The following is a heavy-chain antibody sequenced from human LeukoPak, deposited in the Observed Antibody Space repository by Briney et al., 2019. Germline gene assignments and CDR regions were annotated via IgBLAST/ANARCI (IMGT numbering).Heavy chain of an antibody. CDR3: AREGGAVGAIYFDY. CDR1: GFTFSSYE. Sequence: PGGSLRLSCAASGFTFSSYEMNWIRQAPGKGLEWVSYISSSGSTIYYADSVKGRFTISRDNAKNSLYLQMNSLRAEDTAVYYCAREGGAVGAIYFDYWGQGTLVTVSS. CDR2: ISSSGSTI. J-gene: IGHJ4*02. V-gene: IGHV3-48*03. D-gene: IGHD1-26*01.